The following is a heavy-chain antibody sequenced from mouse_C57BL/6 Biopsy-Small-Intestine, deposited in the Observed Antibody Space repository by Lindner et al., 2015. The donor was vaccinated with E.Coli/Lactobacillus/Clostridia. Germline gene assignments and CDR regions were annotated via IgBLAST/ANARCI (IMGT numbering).Heavy chain of an antibody. CDR1: GFTFSSYA. V-gene: IGHV5-4*01. D-gene: IGHD2-5*01. CDR2: ISDGGSYT. J-gene: IGHJ4*01. CDR3: ARDLAIVTTYYAMDY. Sequence: VQLQESGGGLVKPGGSLKLSCAASGFTFSSYAMSWVRQTPEKRLEWVATISDGGSYTYYPDNVKGRFTISRDNAKNNLYLQMSHLKSEDTAIYYCARDLAIVTTYYAMDYWGQGTSVTVSS.